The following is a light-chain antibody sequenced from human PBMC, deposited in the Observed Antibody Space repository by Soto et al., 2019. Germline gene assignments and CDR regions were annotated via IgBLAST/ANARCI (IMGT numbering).Light chain of an antibody. CDR3: QSYDSSLSGSL. J-gene: IGLJ2*01. CDR1: NSNIGTGYD. CDR2: GNT. V-gene: IGLV1-40*01. Sequence: QSVLTQPPLVSGAPGQRVTISCTGSNSNIGTGYDVHWYQQLPGTAPKLLIYGNTNRPSGVPDRFSGTKSGTSASLAITGLQAEDEADDYCQSYDSSLSGSLFGGGTKLTVL.